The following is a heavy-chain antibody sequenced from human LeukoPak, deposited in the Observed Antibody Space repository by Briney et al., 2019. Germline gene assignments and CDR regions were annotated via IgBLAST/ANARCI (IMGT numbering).Heavy chain of an antibody. CDR1: QFTFSNYW. J-gene: IGHJ6*03. D-gene: IGHD3-3*01. Sequence: GGSLRLSCVASQFTFSNYWLHWVRQAPGKGPVLVSRINSDGSNTIYADSVKGRFTISRDNAKNTVYLQMNSLRVEDTAIYYCARGGFGHNMDVWGKGTTVTVSS. V-gene: IGHV3-74*01. CDR2: INSDGSNT. CDR3: ARGGFGHNMDV.